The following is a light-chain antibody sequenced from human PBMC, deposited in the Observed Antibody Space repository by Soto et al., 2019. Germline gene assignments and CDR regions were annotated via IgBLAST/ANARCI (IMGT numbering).Light chain of an antibody. CDR1: QGISNH. J-gene: IGKJ2*01. V-gene: IGKV1-17*01. CDR3: LQHGNYPYT. CDR2: SAS. Sequence: DLEMTQSPYSLSASVGDRVTITCRSSQGISNHLGWLQQKPGKAPKLLIYSASSLDGADPSRFSGTGSGTEFTLAISSRQPEDFATYYCLQHGNYPYTFGQGTKLEIK.